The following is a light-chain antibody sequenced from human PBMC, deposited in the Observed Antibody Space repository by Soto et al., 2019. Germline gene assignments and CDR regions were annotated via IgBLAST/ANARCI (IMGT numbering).Light chain of an antibody. CDR1: SSDVGGYNY. Sequence: QSVLTQPASVSGSPVQSITISCTGTSSDVGGYNYVSWYQQHPDKAPQLMIYDVSNRPSGVSNRFSGSKSGNTASLTISGLQAEDEADYYCNSYTSSSPRVFGGGTKLTVL. CDR3: NSYTSSSPRV. J-gene: IGLJ2*01. CDR2: DVS. V-gene: IGLV2-14*01.